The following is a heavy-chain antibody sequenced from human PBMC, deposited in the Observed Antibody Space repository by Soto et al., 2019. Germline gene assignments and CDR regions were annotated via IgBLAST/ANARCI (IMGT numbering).Heavy chain of an antibody. CDR1: GFTFSSYG. J-gene: IGHJ4*02. CDR2: ISYDGSNK. V-gene: IGHV3-30*18. D-gene: IGHD5-12*01. CDR3: AKTRGEYSGYDLIFPFDY. Sequence: QVQLVESGGGVVQPGRSLRLSCAASGFTFSSYGMHWVRQAPGKGLEWVAVISYDGSNKYYADSVKGRFTISRDNSKNTLYLQMNSLRAEDTAVYYCAKTRGEYSGYDLIFPFDYWGQGTLVTVSS.